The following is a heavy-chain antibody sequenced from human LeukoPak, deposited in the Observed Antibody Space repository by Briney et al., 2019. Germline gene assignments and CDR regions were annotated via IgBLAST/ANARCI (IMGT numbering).Heavy chain of an antibody. CDR2: IYYSGST. CDR1: GGSISSYY. D-gene: IGHD3-22*01. CDR3: ARDTYYYDSSGYYYEGFDY. J-gene: IGHJ4*02. V-gene: IGHV4-59*01. Sequence: SETLSLTCTVSGGSISSYYWSWIRQPPGKGLEWIGYIYYSGSTNYNPSLKSRVTISVDTSKNQFSLKLSSVTAADTAVYYCARDTYYYDSSGYYYEGFDYWGQGTLVTVSS.